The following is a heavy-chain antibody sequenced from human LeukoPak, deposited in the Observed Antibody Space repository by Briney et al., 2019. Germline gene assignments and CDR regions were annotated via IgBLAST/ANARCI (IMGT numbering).Heavy chain of an antibody. CDR1: ENTFTNYY. Sequence: ASVKVSCKASENTFTNYYMHWVRQAPGQGLQWLGIINPNGDRTAYAQNFRDRVTMTRDASTTTFYLELSSLRSEDTAVYFCARAPRPPYYGRDYWGQGTLVTVSS. CDR3: ARAPRPPYYGRDY. CDR2: INPNGDRT. D-gene: IGHD3-22*01. V-gene: IGHV1-46*01. J-gene: IGHJ4*02.